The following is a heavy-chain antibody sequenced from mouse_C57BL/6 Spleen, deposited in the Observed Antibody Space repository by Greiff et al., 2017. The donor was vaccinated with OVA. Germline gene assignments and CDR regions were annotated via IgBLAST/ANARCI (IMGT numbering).Heavy chain of an antibody. CDR3: ARHSIPYYYAMDY. D-gene: IGHD2-10*02. J-gene: IGHJ4*01. CDR1: GFTFSDYG. V-gene: IGHV5-17*01. CDR2: ISSGSSTI. Sequence: EVNVVESGGGLVKPGGSLKLSCAASGFTFSDYGMHWVRQAPEKGLEWVAYISSGSSTIYYADTVKGRFTISRDNAKNTLFLQMTSLRSEDTAMYYCARHSIPYYYAMDYWGQGTSVTVSS.